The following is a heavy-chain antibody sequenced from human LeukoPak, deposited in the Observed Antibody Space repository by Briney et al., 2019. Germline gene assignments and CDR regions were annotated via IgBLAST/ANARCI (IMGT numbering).Heavy chain of an antibody. CDR3: AKGPRGGSYFDY. D-gene: IGHD3-10*01. Sequence: PGRSLRLSCAASGFTFSNYGIHWVRQAPGKGLEWVAVISYDGNNKYYADSVKGRFTISRDNSKNTLFLQMNSLRAEDTAVYYCAKGPRGGSYFDYWGQGTLVTVSS. J-gene: IGHJ4*02. CDR1: GFTFSNYG. CDR2: ISYDGNNK. V-gene: IGHV3-30*18.